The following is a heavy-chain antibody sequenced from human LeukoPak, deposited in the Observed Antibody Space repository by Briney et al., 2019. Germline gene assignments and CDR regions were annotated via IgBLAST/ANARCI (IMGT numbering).Heavy chain of an antibody. CDR2: ISSSSSYI. D-gene: IGHD2-15*01. CDR3: ARYCSGGSCLYYYGMDV. J-gene: IGHJ6*02. V-gene: IGHV3-21*01. Sequence: PGGSLRLSCVASGFTFSSYSMNWVRPAPGKGLEWVSSISSSSSYIYYADSVKGRFTISRDNAKISLYLQMNSLRAEDTAVYYCARYCSGGSCLYYYGMDVWGQGTTVTVSS. CDR1: GFTFSSYS.